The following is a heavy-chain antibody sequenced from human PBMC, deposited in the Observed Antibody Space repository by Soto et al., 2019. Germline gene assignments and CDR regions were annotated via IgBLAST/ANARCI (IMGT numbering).Heavy chain of an antibody. CDR2: IIPILGIA. Sequence: GASVKVSCKASRGTFSSYTSSWVRQAPGQGLEWMGRIIPILGIANYAQKFQGRVTITADKSTSTAYMELSSLRSEDTAVYYCARGKRYCSGGSCYIYYFDYWGQGTLVTVSS. D-gene: IGHD2-15*01. CDR1: RGTFSSYT. V-gene: IGHV1-69*02. CDR3: ARGKRYCSGGSCYIYYFDY. J-gene: IGHJ4*02.